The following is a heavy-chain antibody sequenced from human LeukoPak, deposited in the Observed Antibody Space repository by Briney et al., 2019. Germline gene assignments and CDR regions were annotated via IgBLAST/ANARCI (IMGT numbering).Heavy chain of an antibody. J-gene: IGHJ6*03. CDR3: ARDWRSGYDDYYYYMDV. V-gene: IGHV3-7*01. D-gene: IGHD5-12*01. Sequence: GGSLRLSCAASGFTFSRYWMSWVRQAPGKGLEWVANIKQDGSQKSYVDSVKGRFTISRDNANNLLYLQMNSLRAEDTAVYYCARDWRSGYDDYYYYMDVWGKGTTVTVSS. CDR2: IKQDGSQK. CDR1: GFTFSRYW.